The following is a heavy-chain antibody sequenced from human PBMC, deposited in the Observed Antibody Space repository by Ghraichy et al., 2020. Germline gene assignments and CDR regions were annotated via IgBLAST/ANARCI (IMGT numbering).Heavy chain of an antibody. CDR2: ISSRSSTI. J-gene: IGHJ4*02. V-gene: IGHV3-48*02. Sequence: GALRLSCAASGFTFNTYGMNWVRQAPGKGLEWVSYISSRSSTINYADSVKGRFTISRDNAKNSLYLQMRSLRDEDTAVYYCARDLGAVTGTISLDYWGQGTLVTVSS. CDR3: ARDLGAVTGTISLDY. CDR1: GFTFNTYG. D-gene: IGHD6-19*01.